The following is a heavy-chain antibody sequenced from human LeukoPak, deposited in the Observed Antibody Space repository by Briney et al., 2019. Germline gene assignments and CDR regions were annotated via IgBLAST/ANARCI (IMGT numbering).Heavy chain of an antibody. J-gene: IGHJ4*02. D-gene: IGHD3-22*01. CDR3: ARDATLDYYDSSGYPLLDY. V-gene: IGHV1-2*02. Sequence: ASVKVSCKASGYTFTGYYMHWVRQAPGQGLEWMGWINPNSGGTNYAQKFQCRVTMTRDTSISTAYMELSRLRSDDTAVYYCARDATLDYYDSSGYPLLDYWGQGTLVTVSS. CDR2: INPNSGGT. CDR1: GYTFTGYY.